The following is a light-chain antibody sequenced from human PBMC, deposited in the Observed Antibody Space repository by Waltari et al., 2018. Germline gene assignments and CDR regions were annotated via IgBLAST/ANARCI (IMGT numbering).Light chain of an antibody. CDR3: MQGKDLPLT. Sequence: DIVMTQTPLSLSVTPGQPASISCKSSQSLLHSDGKTCLYWYLQKSGQSPQLRIYGFYSRFPGVPERFIGSGSGTDFTLKISRVEAEDVGIYYCMQGKDLPLTFGGGTKVEIK. CDR2: GFY. J-gene: IGKJ4*01. V-gene: IGKV2-29*02. CDR1: QSLLHSDGKTC.